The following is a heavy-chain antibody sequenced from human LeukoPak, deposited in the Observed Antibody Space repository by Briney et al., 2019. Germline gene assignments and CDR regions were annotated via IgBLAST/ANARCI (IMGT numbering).Heavy chain of an antibody. Sequence: SVKVSCKASGGTFSSYAISWVRQAPGQGLEWMGGIIPIFGTANYAQKFLGRVTITADESTSTAYMELSSLRSEDTAVYYCATAPRSPYYYDSSGYYHYWGQGTLVTVSS. D-gene: IGHD3-22*01. CDR3: ATAPRSPYYYDSSGYYHY. CDR1: GGTFSSYA. J-gene: IGHJ4*02. V-gene: IGHV1-69*13. CDR2: IIPIFGTA.